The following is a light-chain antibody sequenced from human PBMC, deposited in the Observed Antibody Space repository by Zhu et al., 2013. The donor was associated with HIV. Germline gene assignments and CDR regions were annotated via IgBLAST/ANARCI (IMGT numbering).Light chain of an antibody. CDR3: QQYNKYPWT. V-gene: IGKV1D-13*01. J-gene: IGKJ1*01. Sequence: ATQLTQFPSSLPASVGARVTITCRASQGIGSALAWYQQKPGKPPKLLIYAASNLESGVPSRFSGSGSGTDFTLTISSLQPEDFATYYCQQYNKYPWTFGQGTTV. CDR1: QGIGSA. CDR2: AAS.